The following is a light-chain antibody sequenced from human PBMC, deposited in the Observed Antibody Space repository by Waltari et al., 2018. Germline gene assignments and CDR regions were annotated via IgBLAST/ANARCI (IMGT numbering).Light chain of an antibody. CDR1: QGISSY. Sequence: DIQLTQSPSFLSASVGDRVTITCRASQGISSYLAWYQQKPGEAPKLLISAASTLQSGVPSRFSGSGSVTEFTLTISSLQPEDFATYYCQQLNSFPYTFGQGTKLDIK. V-gene: IGKV1-9*01. CDR3: QQLNSFPYT. J-gene: IGKJ2*01. CDR2: AAS.